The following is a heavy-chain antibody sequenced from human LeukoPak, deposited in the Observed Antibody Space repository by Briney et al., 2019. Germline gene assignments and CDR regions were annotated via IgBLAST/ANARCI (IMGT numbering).Heavy chain of an antibody. V-gene: IGHV1-2*06. CDR2: INPNSGGT. CDR1: GYTFTGYY. J-gene: IGHJ5*02. CDR3: ARHDYGDYDWFDP. Sequence: ASVKVSCKASGYTFTGYYMHWVRQAPGQGLEWMERINPNSGGTNYAQKFQGGVTMTRDTSISTAYMELSRLRSDDTAVYYCARHDYGDYDWFDPWGQGTLVTVSS. D-gene: IGHD4-17*01.